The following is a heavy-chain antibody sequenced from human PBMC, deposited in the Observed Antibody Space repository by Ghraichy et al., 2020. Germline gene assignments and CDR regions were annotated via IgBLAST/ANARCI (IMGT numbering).Heavy chain of an antibody. V-gene: IGHV4-4*07. D-gene: IGHD5-18*01. J-gene: IGHJ4*02. CDR2: VSTTGNP. Sequence: SQTLSLTCTVSGGSMFGYYWSWIRQPAGKGLEWIGRVSTTGNPNYCPSLKSRVAMSLYTSKSHFSLRLSSVTAADTAVYYCSRSTSLQPFDFWGQGTLVAVSS. CDR3: SRSTSLQPFDF. CDR1: GGSMFGYY.